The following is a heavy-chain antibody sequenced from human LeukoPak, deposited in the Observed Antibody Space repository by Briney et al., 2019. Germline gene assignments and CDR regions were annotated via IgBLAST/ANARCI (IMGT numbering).Heavy chain of an antibody. CDR3: ARDWPTVIADY. Sequence: ASVKVSCKTSGYTFTSHGISWVRQAPGQGLEWMGWISANNGDTKYAQRMQDRLTMTTDTSTSTAYMDLRSLSSDDAAIYYCARDWPTVIADYWGQGTLVTVSS. J-gene: IGHJ4*02. V-gene: IGHV1-18*01. CDR2: ISANNGDT. D-gene: IGHD4-11*01. CDR1: GYTFTSHG.